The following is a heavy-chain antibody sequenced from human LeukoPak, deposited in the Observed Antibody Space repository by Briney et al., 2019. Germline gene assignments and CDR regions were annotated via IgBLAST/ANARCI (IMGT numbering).Heavy chain of an antibody. Sequence: GGSLRLSCAASGFTFSSFGMNWVRQAPGKGLEGVSYISDSSSLTYYADSVKGRFTISRDNAKNSLSLQLNRLRDEDTAVYFCAKVIRGGYGMDVWGQGTTVTVSS. CDR3: AKVIRGGYGMDV. J-gene: IGHJ6*02. D-gene: IGHD3-10*01. CDR1: GFTFSSFG. CDR2: ISDSSSLT. V-gene: IGHV3-48*02.